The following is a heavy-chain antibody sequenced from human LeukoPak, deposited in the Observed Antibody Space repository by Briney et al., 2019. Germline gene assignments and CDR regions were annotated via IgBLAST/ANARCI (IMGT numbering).Heavy chain of an antibody. J-gene: IGHJ6*03. D-gene: IGHD3-3*01. Sequence: GASVKVSCKASGYTFTSYDINWVRQATGQGLEWMGWMNPNSGNTGYAQKFQGRVTMTRNTSISAAYMELSSLRSEDTAVYYCARGHSSYYGFWSGPGGGYMDVWGKGTTVTVSS. CDR3: ARGHSSYYGFWSGPGGGYMDV. V-gene: IGHV1-8*01. CDR1: GYTFTSYD. CDR2: MNPNSGNT.